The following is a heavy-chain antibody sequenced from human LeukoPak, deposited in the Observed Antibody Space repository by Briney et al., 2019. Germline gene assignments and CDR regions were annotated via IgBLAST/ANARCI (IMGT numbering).Heavy chain of an antibody. CDR2: IYHSGIS. V-gene: IGHV4-34*01. Sequence: PSETLSLTCAVYGGSFSGYYWSWIRQTPGKGLEWIGQIYHSGISNYNPSLKSRVTISVDKSKNQFSLKLSSVTAADTAIYYCASGGSSWYFDSWGQGTLVAVSS. CDR1: GGSFSGYY. D-gene: IGHD6-13*01. J-gene: IGHJ4*02. CDR3: ASGGSSWYFDS.